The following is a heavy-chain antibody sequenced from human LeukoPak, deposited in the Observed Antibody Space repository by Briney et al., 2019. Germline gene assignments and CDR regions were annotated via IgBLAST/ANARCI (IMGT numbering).Heavy chain of an antibody. D-gene: IGHD3-22*01. J-gene: IGHJ4*02. CDR3: ARGGRPRTYYYDSSGYPNY. CDR2: INPNSGGT. CDR1: GYTFTGYY. V-gene: IGHV1-2*02. Sequence: ASVKVSCKASGYTFTGYYMHWVRQAPGQGLEWMGWINPNSGGTNYAQKFQGRVTMTRDTSISTAYMVLSRLRSDDTAVYYCARGGRPRTYYYDSSGYPNYWGQGTLVTVSS.